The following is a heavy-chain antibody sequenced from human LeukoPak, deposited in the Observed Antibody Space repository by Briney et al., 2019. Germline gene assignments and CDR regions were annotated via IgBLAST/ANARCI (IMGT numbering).Heavy chain of an antibody. J-gene: IGHJ5*02. D-gene: IGHD4/OR15-4a*01. Sequence: SETLSLTCTVPGGSISSYYWSWIRQPPGKGLEWIGYIYYSGSTNYNPSLKSRVTISVDTSKNQFSLRLSSVTAADTAVYYCASHPASDPGAFDPWGQGTLVTVSS. CDR1: GGSISSYY. CDR3: ASHPASDPGAFDP. V-gene: IGHV4-59*01. CDR2: IYYSGST.